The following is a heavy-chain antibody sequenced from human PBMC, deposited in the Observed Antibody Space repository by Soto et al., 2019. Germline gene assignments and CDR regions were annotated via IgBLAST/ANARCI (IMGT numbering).Heavy chain of an antibody. D-gene: IGHD5-18*01. CDR3: GKDRTWIQLWLVDY. CDR2: ISSNGGST. CDR1: GFTFSSYA. Sequence: EVQLVESGGGLVQPGGSLRLSCSASGFTFSSYAMHWVRQAPGKGLEYVSAISSNGGSTYYADSVKGRFTISRDNSKNTLYLQMSSLRAEDTAVYYCGKDRTWIQLWLVDYWGQGTLVTVSS. J-gene: IGHJ4*02. V-gene: IGHV3-64D*08.